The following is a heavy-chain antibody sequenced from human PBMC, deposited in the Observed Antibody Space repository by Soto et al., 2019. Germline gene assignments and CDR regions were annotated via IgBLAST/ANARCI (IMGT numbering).Heavy chain of an antibody. J-gene: IGHJ4*02. CDR2: IKSKTDGETT. Sequence: EVQLVESGGGLVKPGGSLRLSCAASGFTFSNAWMSWVRQAPGKGLEWVGRIKSKTDGETTDYAAPVKGRFTISRDDSKNTPYLQMNSLKTEDTAVYYCTTLYQGISNWGQGTLVTVSS. V-gene: IGHV3-15*01. CDR3: TTLYQGISN. CDR1: GFTFSNAW. D-gene: IGHD1-20*01.